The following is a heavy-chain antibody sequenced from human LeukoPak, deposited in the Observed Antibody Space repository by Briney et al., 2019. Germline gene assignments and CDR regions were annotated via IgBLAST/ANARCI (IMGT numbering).Heavy chain of an antibody. J-gene: IGHJ4*02. D-gene: IGHD3-22*01. V-gene: IGHV4-39*07. CDR3: ARELSRITMIVVLLYFDY. CDR1: GGSISSSSYY. CDR2: IYYSGST. Sequence: SETLSLTCTVSGGSISSSSYYWGWIRQPPGKGLEWIGSIYYSGSTYYNPSLKSRVTISVDTSKNQFSLKLSSVTAADTAVYYCARELSRITMIVVLLYFDYWGQGTLVTVSS.